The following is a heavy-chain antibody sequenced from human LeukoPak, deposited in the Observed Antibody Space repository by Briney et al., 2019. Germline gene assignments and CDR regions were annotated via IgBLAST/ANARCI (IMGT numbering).Heavy chain of an antibody. CDR3: AKEFSRVWSYWFFDI. CDR2: INPSGGGT. D-gene: IGHD2-21*01. CDR1: GYTFTSYY. V-gene: IGHV1-46*01. Sequence: ASVKVSCKASGYTFTSYYMHWVRQAPGQGLEWMGIINPSGGGTSYAQKFQGRVTMTKDTSTSTVYMELNSLRVEDTAVYYCAKEFSRVWSYWFFDIWGRGTLVTVSS. J-gene: IGHJ2*01.